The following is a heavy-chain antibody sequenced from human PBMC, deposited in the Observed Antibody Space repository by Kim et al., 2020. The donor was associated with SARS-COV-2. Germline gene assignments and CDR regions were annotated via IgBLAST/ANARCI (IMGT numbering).Heavy chain of an antibody. D-gene: IGHD3-10*01. Sequence: GGSLRLSCAASGFTFSNYPMHWVRQAPGKGLEWVAFISDDGNKKYYADSVKGRFTISRDNSKNTLYLQMNSLRAEDTAMYYCVPGSYGSGGLDYFDYWGQGTLVTVSS. CDR1: GFTFSNYP. CDR2: ISDDGNKK. V-gene: IGHV3-30*04. J-gene: IGHJ4*02. CDR3: VPGSYGSGGLDYFDY.